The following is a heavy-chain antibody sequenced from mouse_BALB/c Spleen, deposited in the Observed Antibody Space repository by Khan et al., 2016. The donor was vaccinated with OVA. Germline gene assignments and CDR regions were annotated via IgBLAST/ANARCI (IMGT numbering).Heavy chain of an antibody. CDR2: IWSDGST. J-gene: IGHJ4*01. Sequence: VQLQESGPGLVAPSQSLSITCTISGFSLTNYGVHWVRQPPGKGLEWLGVIWSDGSTTYNSALKSRLSISKDNSKSQVFLKMNSLQTDDTAMYYCARQPYYHYYIMDYWGQVTSVTVSS. CDR1: GFSLTNYG. D-gene: IGHD2-10*01. V-gene: IGHV2-6-1*01. CDR3: ARQPYYHYYIMDY.